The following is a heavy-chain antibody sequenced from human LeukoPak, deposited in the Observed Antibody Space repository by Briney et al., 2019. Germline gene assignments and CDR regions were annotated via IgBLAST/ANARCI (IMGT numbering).Heavy chain of an antibody. CDR3: AKDESPGHGSYGIYYYYMDV. J-gene: IGHJ6*03. D-gene: IGHD3-10*01. Sequence: GGSLRLSCATSGFSFSSYAMTWVRQAPGKGLDWVSSISYSGGSTHYADSVVGRFTISRDNSKNTLYLQMNSLRPEDTALYYCAKDESPGHGSYGIYYYYMDVWGNGTTVTVSS. V-gene: IGHV3-23*01. CDR1: GFSFSSYA. CDR2: ISYSGGST.